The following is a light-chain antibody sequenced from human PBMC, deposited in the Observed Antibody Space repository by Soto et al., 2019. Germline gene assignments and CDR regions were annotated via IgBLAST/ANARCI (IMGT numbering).Light chain of an antibody. V-gene: IGKV1-39*01. CDR2: GAS. Sequence: DIQMTQSPSSLSASVGDRVTIACRASQTITSYLNWYQQKPGKAPELLIHGASSLQGGVPSRFSGSGSGTEFTLTISSLQPEDFATYYCQQASSFPPTFGQGTRLEIK. J-gene: IGKJ5*01. CDR1: QTITSY. CDR3: QQASSFPPT.